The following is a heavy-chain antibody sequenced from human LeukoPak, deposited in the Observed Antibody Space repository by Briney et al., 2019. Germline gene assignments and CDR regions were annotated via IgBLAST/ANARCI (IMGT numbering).Heavy chain of an antibody. Sequence: GGSLRLSRAASGFTFSTYAVSWVRQAPGKGLEWVSDISGSGGSTYYADSVKGRFTISRDNSKDTVYLQMNSLRVDDTAVYYCAKSNREQLVRSYGLDVWGQGTTVTVSS. CDR2: ISGSGGST. J-gene: IGHJ6*02. D-gene: IGHD6-13*01. V-gene: IGHV3-23*01. CDR1: GFTFSTYA. CDR3: AKSNREQLVRSYGLDV.